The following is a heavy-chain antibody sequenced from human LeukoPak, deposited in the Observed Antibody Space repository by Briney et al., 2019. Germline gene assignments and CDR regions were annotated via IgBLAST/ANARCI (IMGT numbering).Heavy chain of an antibody. CDR3: ARFPSYYADDSSTNAFDI. J-gene: IGHJ3*02. CDR2: LLGSGST. D-gene: IGHD3-22*01. CDR1: GGSISNYY. Sequence: SETLSLTCTVSGGSISNYYWNWIRQPAGKGLEWIGRLLGSGSTDYNPSLKSRVTMSVDTSKNQFSLKLISVTAADTAVYYCARFPSYYADDSSTNAFDIWGQGTMVTVSS. V-gene: IGHV4-4*07.